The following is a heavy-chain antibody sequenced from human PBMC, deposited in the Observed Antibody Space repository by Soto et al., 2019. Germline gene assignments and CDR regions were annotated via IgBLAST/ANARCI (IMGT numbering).Heavy chain of an antibody. CDR2: INAGNGNT. Sequence: GASVKVSCKASGYTFTSYAMHWVRQAPGQRLEWMGWINAGNGNTKYSQKFQGRVTITRDTSASTAYMELSSLRSEDTAVYYCASLILTYSSGREYFQHWGQGTLVTVSS. V-gene: IGHV1-3*01. D-gene: IGHD6-19*01. J-gene: IGHJ1*01. CDR1: GYTFTSYA. CDR3: ASLILTYSSGREYFQH.